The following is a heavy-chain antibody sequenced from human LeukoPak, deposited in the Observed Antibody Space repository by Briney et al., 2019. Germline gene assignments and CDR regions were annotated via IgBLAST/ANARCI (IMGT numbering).Heavy chain of an antibody. D-gene: IGHD6-19*01. J-gene: IGHJ4*02. CDR1: GGSISSYY. CDR2: IYYSGST. Sequence: PSETLSLTCTVSGGSISSYYWSWIRQPPGKGLEWIGYIYYSGSTNYNPSLKSRVTISVDTSKNQFSLKLCSVTAADTAVYYCARETTHSSGWYYFDYWGQGTLVTVSS. V-gene: IGHV4-59*01. CDR3: ARETTHSSGWYYFDY.